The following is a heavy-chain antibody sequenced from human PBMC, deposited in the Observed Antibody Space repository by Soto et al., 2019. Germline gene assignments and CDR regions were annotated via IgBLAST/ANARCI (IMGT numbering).Heavy chain of an antibody. J-gene: IGHJ4*02. Sequence: PSETLSLTCTVSGGSVSSGSYDWSWIRQPPGKGLEWIGYLYYSGNTNYNPSLKSRVTTSVDTSKNQFSLKLSSVTAADTAVYYCARVPTGTTWVTSEYWGQGTLVTVSS. CDR3: ARVPTGTTWVTSEY. D-gene: IGHD1-7*01. V-gene: IGHV4-61*01. CDR2: LYYSGNT. CDR1: GGSVSSGSYD.